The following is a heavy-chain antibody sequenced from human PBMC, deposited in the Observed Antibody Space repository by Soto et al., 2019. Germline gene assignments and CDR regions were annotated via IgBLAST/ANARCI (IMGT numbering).Heavy chain of an antibody. CDR1: HFAFNIDA. Sequence: QSGGSLRLSCVASHFAFNIDAMTWVRQALGKGLEWVSSMSGSGSSIYYADSVKGRFTITRDKSKKTLYLQMNSLRAEDTAVYWCARDNWNGAYYGLDVWGQGTTVTVSS. V-gene: IGHV3-23*01. J-gene: IGHJ6*02. CDR2: MSGSGSSI. D-gene: IGHD1-20*01. CDR3: ARDNWNGAYYGLDV.